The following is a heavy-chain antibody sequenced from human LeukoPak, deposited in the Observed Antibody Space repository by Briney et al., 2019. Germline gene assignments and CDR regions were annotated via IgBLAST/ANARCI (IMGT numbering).Heavy chain of an antibody. V-gene: IGHV3-30*02. CDR3: AKFQGFYYDTRDAFDI. J-gene: IGHJ3*02. Sequence: GGSLRLSCAASGFTFSSYSMHWVRQAPGKGLEWVAFIRFDGSNKYYADSVKGRFTISRDNSKNTLYLQMNSLRAEDTAVYYCAKFQGFYYDTRDAFDIWGQGTVVTVSS. D-gene: IGHD3-22*01. CDR2: IRFDGSNK. CDR1: GFTFSSYS.